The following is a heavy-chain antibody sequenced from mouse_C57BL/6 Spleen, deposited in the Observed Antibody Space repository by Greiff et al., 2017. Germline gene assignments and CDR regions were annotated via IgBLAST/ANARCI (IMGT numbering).Heavy chain of an antibody. D-gene: IGHD2-4*01. Sequence: EVQLQQSGPELVKPGASVKIPCTASGYTFTDYNMDWVKQSHGKSLEWIGDINPNNGGTIYNQKFKGKATLTVDKSSSTAYMVLRSLTSEDTAVYYCARDYDYDLPFAYWGQGTLVTVSA. CDR1: GYTFTDYN. CDR2: INPNNGGT. J-gene: IGHJ3*01. CDR3: ARDYDYDLPFAY. V-gene: IGHV1-18*01.